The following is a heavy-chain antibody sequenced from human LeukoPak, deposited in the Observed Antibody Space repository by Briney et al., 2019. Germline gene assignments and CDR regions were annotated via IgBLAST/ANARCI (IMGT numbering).Heavy chain of an antibody. D-gene: IGHD5-24*01. CDR2: IKQDGSEK. V-gene: IGHV3-7*03. CDR1: GFTSSSYW. CDR3: AREMATASFDY. J-gene: IGHJ4*02. Sequence: GGSLRLSCAASGFTSSSYWMSWVRQAPGKGLEWVANIKQDGSEKYYVDSVKGRFTISRDNAKNSLYLQTNSLRAEDTAVYYCAREMATASFDYWGQGTLVTVSS.